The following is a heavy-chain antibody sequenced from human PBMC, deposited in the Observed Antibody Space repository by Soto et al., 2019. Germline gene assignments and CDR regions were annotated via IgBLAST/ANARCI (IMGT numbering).Heavy chain of an antibody. J-gene: IGHJ4*02. V-gene: IGHV3-72*01. Sequence: GGSLRLSCAASGITVSDYYMDWVRQAPGKGLEWVGRSRNRSRSYSTEYAASVKGRFTILRDDSSDLVSLQMNSLKTEDTAVYYCSIGKKILDYWGPGTLVTVS. CDR1: GITVSDYY. CDR2: SRNRSRSYST. CDR3: SIGKKILDY.